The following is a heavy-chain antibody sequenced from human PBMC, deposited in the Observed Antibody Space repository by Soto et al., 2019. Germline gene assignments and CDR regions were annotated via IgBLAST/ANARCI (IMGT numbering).Heavy chain of an antibody. CDR1: GFTFSSYA. V-gene: IGHV3-23*01. D-gene: IGHD6-19*01. Sequence: GGSLRLSCAASGFTFSSYAMSWVRQAPGKGLEWVSVISGSGGSTYYADSVKGRFTISRDNSKNTLYLQMNSLRAEDTAVYYCAKGGQAGSGWYWPGWGQGTLVTVSS. J-gene: IGHJ4*02. CDR2: ISGSGGST. CDR3: AKGGQAGSGWYWPG.